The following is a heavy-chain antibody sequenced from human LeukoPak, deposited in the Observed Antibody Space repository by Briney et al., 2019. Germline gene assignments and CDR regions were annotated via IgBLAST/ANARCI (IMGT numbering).Heavy chain of an antibody. V-gene: IGHV3-23*01. D-gene: IGHD6-13*01. CDR3: AKGPRQQLVTRFDN. Sequence: PGGSLRLSCAASGFTFSTHAMSWVRQAPGKGLEWVSDISASGASTYYADSVKGRFTVSRDNSKNTVYLQMSSLRADDTAVYYCAKGPRQQLVTRFDNWGQGTLVTVSS. CDR2: ISASGAST. J-gene: IGHJ4*02. CDR1: GFTFSTHA.